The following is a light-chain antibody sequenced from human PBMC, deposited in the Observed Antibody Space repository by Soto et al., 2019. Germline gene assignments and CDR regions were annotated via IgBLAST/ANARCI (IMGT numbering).Light chain of an antibody. CDR2: DEF. J-gene: IGKJ5*01. Sequence: EIVLTQSPATLSLSPGERATLSCRASQSVSSYLAWYQQKPGQAPRLLIYDEFHRATVIPARFSGSGSGTDFTLTISSREPEEFAVYYCQQRSNWPPVTFGQGTRLEIK. CDR3: QQRSNWPPVT. V-gene: IGKV3-11*01. CDR1: QSVSSY.